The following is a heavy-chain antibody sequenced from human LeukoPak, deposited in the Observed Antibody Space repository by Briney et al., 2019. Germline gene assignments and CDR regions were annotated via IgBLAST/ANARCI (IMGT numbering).Heavy chain of an antibody. V-gene: IGHV3-64*01. Sequence: GGSLRLFCAASGFTLSSYAMHWVRQAPGKGLEYVSAISSNGGSTYYANSVKGRFTISRDNSKNTLYLQMGSLRAEDMAVYYCARPRYYYYMDVWGKGTTVTISS. CDR3: ARPRYYYYMDV. CDR2: ISSNGGST. J-gene: IGHJ6*03. CDR1: GFTLSSYA.